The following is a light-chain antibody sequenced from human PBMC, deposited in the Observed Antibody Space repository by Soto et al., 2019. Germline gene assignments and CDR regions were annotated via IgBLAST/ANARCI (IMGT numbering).Light chain of an antibody. V-gene: IGKV3-20*01. CDR3: QQYASSPRT. Sequence: VVLTQSPGTPSLSPGERATLFCRASQSFTTSQLAWYQQRPGQAPRVLIFGAARRATGIPDRFSGSGSGTDFTLTISRLEPEDSEVYYCQQYASSPRTFGQGTTVDIK. J-gene: IGKJ1*01. CDR1: QSFTTSQ. CDR2: GAA.